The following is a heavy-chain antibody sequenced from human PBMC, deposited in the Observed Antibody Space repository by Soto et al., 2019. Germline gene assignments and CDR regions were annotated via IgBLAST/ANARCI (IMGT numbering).Heavy chain of an antibody. V-gene: IGHV4-39*01. CDR3: ARARSSMIVADY. J-gene: IGHJ4*02. CDR2: MYYSGST. CDR1: GGSISSSSYY. D-gene: IGHD3-22*01. Sequence: PSETLSLTCTVSGGSISSSSYYWGWIRQPPGKGLEWIGSMYYSGSTYYNPSLKSRVTISVDTSKNQFSLKLSSVTAADTAVYYCARARSSMIVADYWGQGTLVTVSS.